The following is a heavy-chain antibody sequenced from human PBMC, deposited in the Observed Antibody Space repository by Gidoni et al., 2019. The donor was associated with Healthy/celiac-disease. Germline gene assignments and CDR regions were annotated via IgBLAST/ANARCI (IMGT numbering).Heavy chain of an antibody. J-gene: IGHJ3*02. D-gene: IGHD2-15*01. CDR2: IRYDGSNK. Sequence: QVQLVESGGGVVQPGGSLRLSCAASGFTFSSYGMHWVRQAPGKGLEWVAFIRYDGSNKYYADSVKGRFTISRDKSKNTLYLQMNSLRAEDTAVYYCAKDFRYCSGGSCYSGAFDIWGQGTMVTVSS. V-gene: IGHV3-30*02. CDR3: AKDFRYCSGGSCYSGAFDI. CDR1: GFTFSSYG.